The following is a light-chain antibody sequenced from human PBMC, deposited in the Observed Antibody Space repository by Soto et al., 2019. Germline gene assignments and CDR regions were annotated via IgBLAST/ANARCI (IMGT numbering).Light chain of an antibody. J-gene: IGKJ2*01. CDR3: QQRSNWPTVYT. CDR1: QSVSSY. Sequence: EIVLTQSPATLSLSPGEKATLSCRASQSVSSYLAWYQQKPGQAPRLLIYDASNRATGIPARFSGSGSGTDFTLTISGLEPEDFAVYYCQQRSNWPTVYTFGQGTKLEIK. V-gene: IGKV3-11*01. CDR2: DAS.